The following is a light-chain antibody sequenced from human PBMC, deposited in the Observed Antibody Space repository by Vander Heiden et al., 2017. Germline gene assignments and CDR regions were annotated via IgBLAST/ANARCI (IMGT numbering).Light chain of an antibody. CDR1: QSVSSD. CDR2: GAS. CDR3: QQYNIGTPLT. Sequence: EIVITQTPPTLSVSGGERATISCRASQSVSSDLAWYQQKPGQAPRLLIYGASTRASGIPDRVRGSGSGTEYTLTIRRLQSENFADYYCQQYNIGTPLTLGGGTKVEIK. J-gene: IGKJ4*01. V-gene: IGKV3-15*01.